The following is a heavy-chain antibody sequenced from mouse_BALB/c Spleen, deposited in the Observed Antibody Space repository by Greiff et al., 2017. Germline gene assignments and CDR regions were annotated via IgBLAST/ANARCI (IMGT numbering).Heavy chain of an antibody. CDR2: IWAGGST. CDR3: ARDRGYFDV. Sequence: QVQLQQSGPGLVAPSQSLSITCTVSGFSLTSYGVHWVRQPPGKGLEWLGVIWAGGSTNYNSALMSRLSISKDNSKSQVFLKMNSLQTDDTAMYYCARDRGYFDVWGAGTTVTVSS. D-gene: IGHD3-3*01. V-gene: IGHV2-9*02. CDR1: GFSLTSYG. J-gene: IGHJ1*01.